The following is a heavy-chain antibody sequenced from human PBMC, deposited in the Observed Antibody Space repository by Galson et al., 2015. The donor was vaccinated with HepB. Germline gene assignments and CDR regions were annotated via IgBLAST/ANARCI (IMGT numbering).Heavy chain of an antibody. J-gene: IGHJ4*02. V-gene: IGHV4-61*01. D-gene: IGHD3-10*01. CDR3: ARESGSYTHFDS. Sequence: ETLSLTCTVSGGSISSSSYYWGWIRQPPGKGLEWIGYIFTSGSTTYNPSLQSRVTMSLDTSKNQFSLNLKSVTAADTAVYYCARESGSYTHFDSWGQGTLVTVSS. CDR2: IFTSGST. CDR1: GGSISSSSYY.